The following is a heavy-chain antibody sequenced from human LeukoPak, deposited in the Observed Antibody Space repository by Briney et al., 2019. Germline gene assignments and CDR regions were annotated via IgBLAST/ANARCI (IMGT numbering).Heavy chain of an antibody. CDR2: IRYDGSNQ. V-gene: IGHV3-30*02. Sequence: GRSLRLSCAASGFTFSSYGMHWVRQAPGKGLEWVAFIRYDGSNQYYADSVKGRFTISRDNSKNTLYLQMSSLRAEDTAVYYCAKDWAGCSSTSCYKETDYWGQGTLVTVSS. D-gene: IGHD2-2*02. CDR1: GFTFSSYG. J-gene: IGHJ4*02. CDR3: AKDWAGCSSTSCYKETDY.